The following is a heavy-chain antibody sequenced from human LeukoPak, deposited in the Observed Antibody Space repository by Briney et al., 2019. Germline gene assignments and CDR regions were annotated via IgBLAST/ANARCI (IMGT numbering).Heavy chain of an antibody. CDR2: INHSGST. CDR3: ARIPVYSSSWYSYYYYGMDV. CDR1: GGSFSGYY. D-gene: IGHD6-13*01. J-gene: IGHJ6*02. V-gene: IGHV4-34*01. Sequence: SETLSLTCAVYGGSFSGYYWSWIRQPPGKGLEWIGEINHSGSTNYNPSLKSRVTISVDTSKNQFSLKLSSVTAADTAVYYCARIPVYSSSWYSYYYYGMDVWGQGTTVTVSS.